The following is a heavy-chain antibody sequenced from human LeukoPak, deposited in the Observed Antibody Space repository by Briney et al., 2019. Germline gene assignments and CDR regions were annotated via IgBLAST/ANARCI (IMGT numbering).Heavy chain of an antibody. J-gene: IGHJ6*02. CDR2: IIPIFGIA. CDR3: ASLLTTGNWFYYYGMGV. D-gene: IGHD3-16*01. Sequence: ASVKVSCKASGGTFSSYAISWVRQAPGQGLEWMGRIIPIFGIANYAQKFQGRVTITADKSTSTAYMELSSLRPEDTAVYYCASLLTTGNWFYYYGMGVWGQGTTVTVSS. CDR1: GGTFSSYA. V-gene: IGHV1-69*04.